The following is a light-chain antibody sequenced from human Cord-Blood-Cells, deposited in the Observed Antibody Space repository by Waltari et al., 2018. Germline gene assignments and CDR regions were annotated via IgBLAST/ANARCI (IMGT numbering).Light chain of an antibody. V-gene: IGKV1-33*01. Sequence: DIQMTQSPSSLSASVGDRVTIPCQASQDNSNYLNWYQQKPGKAPKLLIYDASNLETGVPSRFSGSGSGTVFTFTISSLQPEDIATYYCQQYDNLLIFTFGPGTKVDIK. CDR2: DAS. CDR1: QDNSNY. CDR3: QQYDNLLIFT. J-gene: IGKJ3*01.